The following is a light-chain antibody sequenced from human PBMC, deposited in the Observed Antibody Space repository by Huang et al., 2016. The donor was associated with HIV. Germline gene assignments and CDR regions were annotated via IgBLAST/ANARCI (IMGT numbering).Light chain of an antibody. CDR3: HQYSDWPRT. CDR1: QSVDSK. V-gene: IGKV3-15*01. Sequence: EVEMTQSPATLSVSPGESATLSCRASQSVDSKLAWYHQRPGQPPRLLMFSVSTRPTGIPARFSGSGSGTDFSLTITSLQSEDVGIYYCHQYSDWPRTFGQGTKVEMK. CDR2: SVS. J-gene: IGKJ1*01.